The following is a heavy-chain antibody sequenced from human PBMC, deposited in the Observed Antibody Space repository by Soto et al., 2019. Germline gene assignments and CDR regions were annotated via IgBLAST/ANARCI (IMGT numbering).Heavy chain of an antibody. CDR3: AREDILGARSFDY. Sequence: PGGSLRLSCAASVFTFSSYSVNWVRQAPGKGLEWVSYISSGSKTIYYADSVKGRFTVSRDNAKNSQYLQMNSLRDEDTAVYYCAREDILGARSFDYWGQGTLVTVS. CDR1: VFTFSSYS. V-gene: IGHV3-48*02. CDR2: ISSGSKTI. D-gene: IGHD3-9*01. J-gene: IGHJ4*02.